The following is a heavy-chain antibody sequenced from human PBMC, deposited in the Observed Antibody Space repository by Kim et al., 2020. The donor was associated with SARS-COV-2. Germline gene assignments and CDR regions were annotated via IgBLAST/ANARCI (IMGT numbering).Heavy chain of an antibody. V-gene: IGHV4-61*01. CDR3: ARVKTHGTLGYYGMDV. CDR1: GGSISSVNYY. Sequence: SETLSLTCTVSGGSISSVNYYWTWIRQPPGKGLEWIGYIYYSGSTNYNPSLKSRVTISVDTSNNQFSLKLSSVTAADTAVYHCARVKTHGTLGYYGMDVWGQGTTVTVSS. CDR2: IYYSGST. J-gene: IGHJ6*02. D-gene: IGHD3-16*01.